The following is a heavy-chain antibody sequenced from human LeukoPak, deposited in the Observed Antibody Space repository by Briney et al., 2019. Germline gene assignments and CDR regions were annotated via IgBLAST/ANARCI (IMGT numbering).Heavy chain of an antibody. CDR1: GFTFSSYS. D-gene: IGHD2-15*01. CDR2: ISSSSYI. J-gene: IGHJ4*02. Sequence: GGSLRLSCAASGFTFSSYSMNWVRQAPGKGLEWVSSISSSSYIYYADSVKGRFTISRDNAKNSLYLQMNSLRAEDTAVYYCARDLGTWYGGNPGSFDYWGQGTLVTVSS. V-gene: IGHV3-21*01. CDR3: ARDLGTWYGGNPGSFDY.